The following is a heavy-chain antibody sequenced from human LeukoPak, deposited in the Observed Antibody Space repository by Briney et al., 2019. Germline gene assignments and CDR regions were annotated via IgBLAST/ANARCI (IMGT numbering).Heavy chain of an antibody. Sequence: SETLSLTCTVSGGSISSYYRSWIRQPAGKGLEWIGRIFTSVSTTYNPPLKSRVTMSVDTYKNQFSLKLSSVTAADTAVYYCARETYARVLRYFGWLFLWYFDLWGRGTLVTVSS. V-gene: IGHV4-4*07. D-gene: IGHD3-9*01. CDR3: ARETYARVLRYFGWLFLWYFDL. CDR2: IFTSVST. CDR1: GGSISSYY. J-gene: IGHJ2*01.